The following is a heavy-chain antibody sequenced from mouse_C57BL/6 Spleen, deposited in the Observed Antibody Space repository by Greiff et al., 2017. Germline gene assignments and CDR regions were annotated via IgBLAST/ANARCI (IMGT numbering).Heavy chain of an antibody. CDR1: GYTFTSYW. CDR3: ARYHEGYAMDY. CDR2: IDPSDSYT. Sequence: QVQLQQPGAELVMPGASVKLSCKASGYTFTSYWMHWVKQRPGQGLEWIGEIDPSDSYTNYNQKFKGKSPLTVDKSSSTAYMQLSSLTSEDSAVYYCARYHEGYAMDYWGQGTSVTVSS. J-gene: IGHJ4*01. V-gene: IGHV1-69*01.